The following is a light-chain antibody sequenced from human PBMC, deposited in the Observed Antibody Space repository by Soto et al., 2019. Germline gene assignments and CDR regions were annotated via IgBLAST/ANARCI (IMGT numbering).Light chain of an antibody. CDR2: DAS. V-gene: IGKV3-11*01. CDR3: QQRSNWPPT. CDR1: QSVSSY. Sequence: EIVLTQSPATLSLSPGERATLSCRASQSVSSYLAWYQQKPGQAPRLLIYDASNRATGIPARFSGSGSGTDFTLTIRSLEPEDFEVYYCQQRSNWPPTFGQGTKV. J-gene: IGKJ1*01.